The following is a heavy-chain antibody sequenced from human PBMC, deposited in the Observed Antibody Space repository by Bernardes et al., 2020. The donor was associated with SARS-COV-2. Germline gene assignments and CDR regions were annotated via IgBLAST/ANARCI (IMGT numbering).Heavy chain of an antibody. V-gene: IGHV3-20*01. D-gene: IGHD1-20*01. CDR1: GFTFDDYG. J-gene: IGHJ4*02. CDR2: INWNGGST. Sequence: GGSLRLSCAASGFTFDDYGMSWVRQAPGKGLEWVSGINWNGGSTSYADSVKGRFTISRDNAKNSLYLQMNSLRPEDTALYHCARGSRYNWSPPIDYWGQGRQVTVSS. CDR3: ARGSRYNWSPPIDY.